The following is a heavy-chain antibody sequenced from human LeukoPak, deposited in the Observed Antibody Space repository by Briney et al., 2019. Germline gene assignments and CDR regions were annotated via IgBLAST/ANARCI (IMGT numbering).Heavy chain of an antibody. CDR2: IYYSGST. CDR1: GGSISSSSYY. D-gene: IGHD6-13*01. J-gene: IGHJ4*02. Sequence: SETLSLTCTVSGGSISSSSYYWGWIRQPPGKGLEWIGSIYYSGSTYYNPSLKSRVTISVDTSKNQFSLKLSSVTAADTAVYYCARDLGIAAAGNDYWGQGTLVTVSS. V-gene: IGHV4-39*07. CDR3: ARDLGIAAAGNDY.